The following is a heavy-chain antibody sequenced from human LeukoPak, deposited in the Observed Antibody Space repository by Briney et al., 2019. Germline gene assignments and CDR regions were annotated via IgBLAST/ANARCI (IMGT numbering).Heavy chain of an antibody. CDR2: IRHDGGNK. D-gene: IGHD2-8*01. CDR3: AKVDRTDGYYYYMDV. Sequence: QAGGSLRLSCAASGFTFSSYDMHWVRQAPGKGLEWVAFIRHDGGNKYYADSVKGRFTISRDNSKNTLYLQMNSLRAEDTAVHYCAKVDRTDGYYYYMDVWGKGTTVTVSS. CDR1: GFTFSSYD. V-gene: IGHV3-30*02. J-gene: IGHJ6*03.